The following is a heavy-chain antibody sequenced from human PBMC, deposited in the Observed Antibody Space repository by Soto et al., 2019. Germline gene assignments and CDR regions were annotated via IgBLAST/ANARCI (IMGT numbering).Heavy chain of an antibody. D-gene: IGHD3-16*02. CDR1: GGTFSAYA. V-gene: IGHV1-69*06. CDR3: ARTNPTKYYDYVWGDYRREGMDV. J-gene: IGHJ6*02. Sequence: VASVKVSCKASGGTFSAYAISWVRQAPGQGLEWVGGILPLSGTSNYTQRFQGRVTITADKSTSTAYMELSSLRSDDTAVYYCARTNPTKYYDYVWGDYRREGMDVWGQGTTVTVSS. CDR2: ILPLSGTS.